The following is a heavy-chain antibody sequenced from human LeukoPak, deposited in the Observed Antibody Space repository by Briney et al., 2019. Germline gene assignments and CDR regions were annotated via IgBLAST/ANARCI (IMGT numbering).Heavy chain of an antibody. D-gene: IGHD2-2*01. CDR1: GYTFTGYY. V-gene: IGHV1-2*02. CDR3: ARVMVNCSSTSCYRGGRYFDY. J-gene: IGHJ4*02. Sequence: ASVKVSCKASGYTFTGYYMHWVRQAPGQGLEWMGWINPNSGGTNYAQKFQGRVTTTRDTSISTAYMELSRLRSDDTAVYYCARVMVNCSSTSCYRGGRYFDYWGQGTLVTVSS. CDR2: INPNSGGT.